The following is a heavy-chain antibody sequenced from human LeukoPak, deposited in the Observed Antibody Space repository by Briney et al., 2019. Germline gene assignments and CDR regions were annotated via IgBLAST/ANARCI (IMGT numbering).Heavy chain of an antibody. CDR2: INPSGGST. Sequence: ASVTVSFKASGYTFTIYYMHWVRQAPGQGLEWMGIINPSGGSTSYAQKFQGRVTMTRDMSTSTVYMELSSLRSEDTAVYYCARAPLSIAARLTSWGQGTLVTVSS. D-gene: IGHD6-6*01. V-gene: IGHV1-46*01. CDR3: ARAPLSIAARLTS. CDR1: GYTFTIYY. J-gene: IGHJ5*02.